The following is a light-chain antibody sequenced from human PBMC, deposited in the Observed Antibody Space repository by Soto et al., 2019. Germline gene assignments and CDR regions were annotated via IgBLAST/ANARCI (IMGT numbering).Light chain of an antibody. CDR1: QSVSSW. CDR3: QQYNSYPRT. J-gene: IGKJ1*01. V-gene: IGKV1-5*01. CDR2: DAS. Sequence: DIQLTQSPSTLSASVGDRVTTTCRASQSVSSWLAWYQQKPGKAPKLLIYDASTLASGIPSRFSGSGSGTEFTLTISRLQPDDSATYYCQQYNSYPRTFGQGTKVDI.